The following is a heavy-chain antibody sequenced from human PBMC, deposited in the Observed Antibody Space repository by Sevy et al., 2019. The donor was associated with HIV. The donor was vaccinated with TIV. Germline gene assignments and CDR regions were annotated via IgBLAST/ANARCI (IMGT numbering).Heavy chain of an antibody. CDR1: GGSISSYY. V-gene: IGHV4-4*07. CDR2: IYTSGST. Sequence: SETLFLTCTVSGGSISSYYWSWIRQPAGKGLEWIGRIYTSGSTNCNPSLKSRVTMSVDTSKNQFSLKLSSVTAADTAVYYCARDRNYYDTRENWFDPWGQGTLVTVSS. CDR3: ARDRNYYDTRENWFDP. D-gene: IGHD3-22*01. J-gene: IGHJ5*02.